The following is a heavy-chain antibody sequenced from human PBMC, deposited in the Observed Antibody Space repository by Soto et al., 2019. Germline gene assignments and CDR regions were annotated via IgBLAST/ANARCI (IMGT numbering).Heavy chain of an antibody. CDR1: GFTFDTYW. Sequence: PGGSLRLSCAASGFTFDTYWMNWVRQAPGKGPEWLSGINSDGTISSYGDSMKGRFTISRDNAKNSLYLEMNSLRAEDTAVYYCARESEDLTSNFDYWGQGTLVTVSS. CDR2: INSDGTIS. J-gene: IGHJ4*02. CDR3: ARESEDLTSNFDY. V-gene: IGHV3-74*01.